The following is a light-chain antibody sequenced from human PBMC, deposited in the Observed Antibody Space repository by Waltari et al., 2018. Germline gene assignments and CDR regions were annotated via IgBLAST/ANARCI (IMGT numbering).Light chain of an antibody. CDR1: QYIAKF. CDR3: QQSYSDSPYT. J-gene: IGKJ2*01. Sequence: IQMTQSPSSLSASIGERVTLTCRASQYIAKFLNWYQQKPGQAPSLLIYAASTFQRGVPTMFTGSGSGTDFTLTISSLQPEDFGTYYCQQSYSDSPYTFGQGTKLEI. V-gene: IGKV1-39*01. CDR2: AAS.